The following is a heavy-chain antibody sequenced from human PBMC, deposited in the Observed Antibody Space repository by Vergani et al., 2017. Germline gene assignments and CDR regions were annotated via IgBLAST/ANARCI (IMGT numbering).Heavy chain of an antibody. D-gene: IGHD2-21*01. J-gene: IGHJ6*02. CDR1: GFSFRNAW. Sequence: EVQLVESGGGIVKPGGSLRLSCVASGFSFRNAWMNWVRRTPGKGLEWVGRIKSTFDRGTTDYAAAVKGRFTISRDDSKNTRFLQMNGLTTEYIGLYYCNTDPRYCGDGYCSWRRHHHYYGMDVWGQGTTVTVSS. CDR2: IKSTFDRGTT. V-gene: IGHV3-15*07. CDR3: NTDPRYCGDGYCSWRRHHHYYGMDV.